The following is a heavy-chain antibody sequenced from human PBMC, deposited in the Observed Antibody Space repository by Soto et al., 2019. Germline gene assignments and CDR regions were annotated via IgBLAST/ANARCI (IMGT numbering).Heavy chain of an antibody. CDR3: AREYCSGGSCYSTFDY. CDR1: GYTLISYD. J-gene: IGHJ4*02. V-gene: IGHV1-18*01. Sequence: ASVKVSCKASGYTLISYDISWVRQAPGQGLEWMGWISAYNGNTNYAQKLQGRVTMTTDTSTSTVYMELRSLRSDDTAVYYCAREYCSGGSCYSTFDYWGQGTLVTVSS. CDR2: ISAYNGNT. D-gene: IGHD2-15*01.